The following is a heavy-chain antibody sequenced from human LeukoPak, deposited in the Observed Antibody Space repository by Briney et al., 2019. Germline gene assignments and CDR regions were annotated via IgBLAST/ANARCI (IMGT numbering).Heavy chain of an antibody. CDR2: IYHSGST. J-gene: IGHJ6*02. CDR1: GFTFSSYSM. Sequence: PGGSLRLSCAASGFTFSSYSMNWVRQPPGKGLEWIGAIYHSGSTDYNPSLKSRVTISVDKSKNQFSLRLNSVTAADTAVYFCARDRDGMGVWGQGTTVTVSS. V-gene: IGHV4-4*01. CDR3: ARDRDGMGV.